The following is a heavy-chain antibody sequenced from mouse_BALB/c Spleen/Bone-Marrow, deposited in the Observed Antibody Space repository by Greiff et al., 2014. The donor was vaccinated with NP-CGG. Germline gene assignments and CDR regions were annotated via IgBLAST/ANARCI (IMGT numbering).Heavy chain of an antibody. Sequence: EVQLQQSGPDLVKPSQSLSLTCTVTGYSITSGYSWHWIRQFPGNKLEWMGYIRYGGSTNYNPSLKSRISINRDTTKNHFFLQLNSVTTENTATYYCARRGEYYGNNADYWGQGTSVTVSS. J-gene: IGHJ4*01. D-gene: IGHD2-1*01. CDR3: ARRGEYYGNNADY. V-gene: IGHV3-1*02. CDR2: IRYGGST. CDR1: GYSITSGYS.